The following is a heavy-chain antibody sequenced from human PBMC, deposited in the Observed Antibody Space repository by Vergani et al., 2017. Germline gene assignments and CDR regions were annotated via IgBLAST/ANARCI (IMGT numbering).Heavy chain of an antibody. J-gene: IGHJ4*02. CDR2: ISFDGTNE. Sequence: QVQLVESGGGVVQPGTSLRLSCVVSGFALNRHAMYWVRQAPGKGLEWVVGISFDGTNEYYPDLVKGRFTISRDIAKNTLYLQMNRLRPEDTAVYYCATAGAAYCRGASCYDFLEYWGQGTLVTVAS. CDR1: GFALNRHA. D-gene: IGHD2-15*01. V-gene: IGHV3-30-3*01. CDR3: ATAGAAYCRGASCYDFLEY.